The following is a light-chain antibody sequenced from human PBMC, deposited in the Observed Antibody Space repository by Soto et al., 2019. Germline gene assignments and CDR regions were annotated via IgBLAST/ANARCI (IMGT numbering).Light chain of an antibody. Sequence: DIQMTQSPSSLSASVGDRVTITCRASQTISTFLNWYQQKPGRAPKLLLYAASSLQSGIPSRFSGSGSGKDFPLTISSLQPEDFATYYCQESYSVPPTFGGGTTVEIK. CDR1: QTISTF. CDR2: AAS. CDR3: QESYSVPPT. V-gene: IGKV1-39*01. J-gene: IGKJ4*01.